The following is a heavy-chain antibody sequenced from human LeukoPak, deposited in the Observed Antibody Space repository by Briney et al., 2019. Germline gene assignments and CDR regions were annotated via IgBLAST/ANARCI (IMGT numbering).Heavy chain of an antibody. Sequence: GGSLRLSCAASGFTFSNAWMSWVRQAPGKGLEWVGRIKSKTDGGTTDYAAPVKGRFTISRDDSKNTLYLQMNSLKTEDTAVYYCTTILRYFDWLLSHTFTPFDYWGQGTLVTVSS. CDR3: TTILRYFDWLLSHTFTPFDY. J-gene: IGHJ4*02. D-gene: IGHD3-9*01. CDR2: IKSKTDGGTT. V-gene: IGHV3-15*01. CDR1: GFTFSNAW.